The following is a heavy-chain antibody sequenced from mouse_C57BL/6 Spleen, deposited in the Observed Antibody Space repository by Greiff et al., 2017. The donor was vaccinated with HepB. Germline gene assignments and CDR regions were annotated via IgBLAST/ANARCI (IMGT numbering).Heavy chain of an antibody. Sequence: QVQLQQPGAELVMPGASVKLSCKASGYTFTSYWMHWVKPRPGQGLEWIGEIDPSDSYTNYNQKFKGKSTLTVDKSSSTAYMQLSSLTSEDSAVYYCARGYDYWGQGTTLTVSS. CDR2: IDPSDSYT. CDR1: GYTFTSYW. J-gene: IGHJ2*01. V-gene: IGHV1-69*01. CDR3: ARGYDY. D-gene: IGHD2-2*01.